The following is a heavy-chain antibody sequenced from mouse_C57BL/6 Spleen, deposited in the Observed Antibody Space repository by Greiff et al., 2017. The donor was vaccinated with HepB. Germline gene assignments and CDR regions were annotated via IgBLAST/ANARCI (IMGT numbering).Heavy chain of an antibody. Sequence: QVQLQQSGPELVKPGASVKISCKASGYAFSSSWMNWVKQRPGKGLEWIGRIYPGDGDTNYNGKFKGKATLTADKSSSTAYMQLSSLTSEDSAVYCCARSDIWWYFDVWGTGTTVTVSS. J-gene: IGHJ1*03. CDR1: GYAFSSSW. CDR3: ARSDIWWYFDV. V-gene: IGHV1-82*01. CDR2: IYPGDGDT. D-gene: IGHD1-1*02.